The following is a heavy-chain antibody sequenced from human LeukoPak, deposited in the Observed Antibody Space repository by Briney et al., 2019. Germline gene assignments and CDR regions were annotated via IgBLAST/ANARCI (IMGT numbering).Heavy chain of an antibody. D-gene: IGHD3-10*01. V-gene: IGHV4-4*07. J-gene: IGHJ6*03. CDR3: ARETSGTYYNPLGYMDV. CDR2: IFTSGIT. CDR1: GGSISIDY. Sequence: SATLSLTCTVSGGSISIDYWNWIRQPAGKGLEWIGRIFTSGITNYNPSLKSRVTMSVDTSKNQFSLNLSSVIAADTAIYYCARETSGTYYNPLGYMDVWGKGTTVTVSS.